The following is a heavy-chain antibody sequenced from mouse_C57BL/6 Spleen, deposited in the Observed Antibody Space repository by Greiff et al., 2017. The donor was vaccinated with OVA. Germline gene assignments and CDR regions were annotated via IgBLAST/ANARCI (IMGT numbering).Heavy chain of an antibody. J-gene: IGHJ4*01. Sequence: VHLVESGPGLVQPSQSLSITCTVSGFSLTSYGVHWVRQSPGKGLEWLGVIWRGGSTDYNAAFMSRLSITKDNSKSQVFFKMNSLQADDTAIYYCAKNYDYDEDYAMDYWGQGTSVTVSS. CDR2: IWRGGST. CDR3: AKNYDYDEDYAMDY. D-gene: IGHD2-4*01. V-gene: IGHV2-5*01. CDR1: GFSLTSYG.